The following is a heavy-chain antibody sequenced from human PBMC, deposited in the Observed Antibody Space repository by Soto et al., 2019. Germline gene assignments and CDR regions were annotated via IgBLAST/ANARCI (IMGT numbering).Heavy chain of an antibody. Sequence: SVKVSCKASGFTFISSAVQWVRQARGQRLEWIGWIVVVSGNTNYAQKFQERVTITRDMSTSTAYMELSSLRSEDTAVYYCAADYYDTNGYYYDYWGQGTLVTVSS. CDR3: AADYYDTNGYYYDY. D-gene: IGHD3-22*01. V-gene: IGHV1-58*01. J-gene: IGHJ4*02. CDR1: GFTFISSA. CDR2: IVVVSGNT.